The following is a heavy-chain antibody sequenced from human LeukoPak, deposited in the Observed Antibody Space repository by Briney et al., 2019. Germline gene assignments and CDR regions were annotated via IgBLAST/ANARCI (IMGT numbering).Heavy chain of an antibody. CDR2: ISYDGSNK. Sequence: GGSLRLSCAASGFTFSSYAMHWVRQAPGKGLEWVAVISYDGSNKYYADSVKGRFTISRDNSKNTLYLQMNSLRADDTAIYYCAKTTGYDFWSGFPGDYWGQGTLVTVSS. V-gene: IGHV3-30-3*02. CDR1: GFTFSSYA. CDR3: AKTTGYDFWSGFPGDY. D-gene: IGHD3-3*01. J-gene: IGHJ4*02.